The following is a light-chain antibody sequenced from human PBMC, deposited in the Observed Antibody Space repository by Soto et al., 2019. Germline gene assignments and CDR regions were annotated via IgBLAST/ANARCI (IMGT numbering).Light chain of an antibody. J-gene: IGKJ4*01. CDR2: DTS. CDR1: QTVSSY. V-gene: IGKV3-11*01. Sequence: EIVLTQSPATLSLSPGERATLSCRANQTVSSYLAWYQQKPGQAPRLLIYDTSSRAAGTPARFSGSGSGTDFTLTISSLGPEDFAMYYCQQRTLLTFGGGTRVEIK. CDR3: QQRTLLT.